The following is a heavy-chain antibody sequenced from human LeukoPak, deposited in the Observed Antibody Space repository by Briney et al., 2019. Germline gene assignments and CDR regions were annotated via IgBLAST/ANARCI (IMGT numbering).Heavy chain of an antibody. CDR2: ISGSGGST. V-gene: IGHV3-23*01. CDR3: ARESGEQLANWFDP. J-gene: IGHJ5*02. D-gene: IGHD6-6*01. Sequence: QTGGSLRLSCAASGFTFSSYAMSWVRQAPGKGLEWVSAISGSGGSTYYADSVKGRFTISRDNSKNTLYLQMNSLRAEDTAVYYCARESGEQLANWFDPWGQGTLVTVSS. CDR1: GFTFSSYA.